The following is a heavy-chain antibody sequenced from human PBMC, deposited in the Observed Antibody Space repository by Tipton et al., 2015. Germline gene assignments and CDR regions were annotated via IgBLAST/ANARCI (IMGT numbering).Heavy chain of an antibody. CDR3: ARDSRIRAGLSVDYYDSSGYYYVGYFQH. CDR1: GFTFSSYG. Sequence: SLRLSCAASGFTFSSYGMSWVRQSPGKGLEWVSAISGSGSSTYYADSVKGRFTISRDNSKNTLYLQMNSLRAEDTAIYYCARDSRIRAGLSVDYYDSSGYYYVGYFQHWGQGTLVTVSS. D-gene: IGHD3-22*01. CDR2: ISGSGSST. V-gene: IGHV3-23*01. J-gene: IGHJ1*01.